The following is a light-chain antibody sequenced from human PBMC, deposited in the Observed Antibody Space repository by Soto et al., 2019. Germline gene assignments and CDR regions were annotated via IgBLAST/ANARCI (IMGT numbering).Light chain of an antibody. V-gene: IGKV1-5*01. CDR1: QTISTW. Sequence: DLQVTHSPPTMSASVVDNVTITCRASQTISTWMSWHQQKPGKAPKLLVYDASTLQSGVASRFSGSGSGTEFTLIISGLQPDDSATYYCQQYTNTNNPWMLGQGTKVDIK. CDR2: DAS. CDR3: QQYTNTNNPWM. J-gene: IGKJ1*01.